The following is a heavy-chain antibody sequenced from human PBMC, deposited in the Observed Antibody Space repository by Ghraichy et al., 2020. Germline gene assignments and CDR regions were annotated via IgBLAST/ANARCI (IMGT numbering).Heavy chain of an antibody. J-gene: IGHJ6*03. V-gene: IGHV6-1*01. CDR3: ARSGVAVAGPGEGYYYYYMDV. CDR2: TYYRSKWYN. D-gene: IGHD6-19*01. CDR1: GDSVSSNSAA. Sequence: SQTLSLTCAISGDSVSSNSAAWNWIRQSPSRGLEWLGRTYYRSKWYNDYAVSVKSRITINPDTSKNQFSLQLNSVTPEDTAVYYCARSGVAVAGPGEGYYYYYMDVWGKGTTVTVSS.